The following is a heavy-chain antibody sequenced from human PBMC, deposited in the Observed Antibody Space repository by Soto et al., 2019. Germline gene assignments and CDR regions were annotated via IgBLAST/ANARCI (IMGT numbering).Heavy chain of an antibody. V-gene: IGHV4-39*01. CDR2: VYHNGGA. CDR3: GRVVEGATRHTDPDS. D-gene: IGHD2-21*01. Sequence: SETLSLTCTVSGVSIHNSHSFWAWVRQPPGKGLQFIASVYHNGGAHYNSSLKSRVTISVDTANNQVSLRMRSLTAADTAFYYCGRVVEGATRHTDPDSWGQGSLVTVSS. CDR1: GVSIHNSHSF. J-gene: IGHJ5*01.